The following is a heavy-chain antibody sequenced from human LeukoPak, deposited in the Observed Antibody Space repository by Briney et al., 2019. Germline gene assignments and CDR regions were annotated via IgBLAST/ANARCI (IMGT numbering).Heavy chain of an antibody. CDR2: INHSGST. J-gene: IGHJ5*01. CDR1: GGSFSGYY. Sequence: SETLSLTCAVYGGSFSGYYWSWIRQPPGKGLEWIGEINHSGSTNYNPSLKSRVTISVDTSKSHFSLRLTSVTAADTAVYYCARQVAVVEPTDPNWFDSWGQGTLVNVSS. V-gene: IGHV4-34*01. CDR3: ARQVAVVEPTDPNWFDS. D-gene: IGHD2-21*01.